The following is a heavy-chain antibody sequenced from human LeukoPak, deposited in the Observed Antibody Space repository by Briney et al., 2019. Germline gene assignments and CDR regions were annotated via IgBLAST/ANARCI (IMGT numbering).Heavy chain of an antibody. CDR2: IYYSGST. CDR1: GGSISSSSYY. V-gene: IGHV4-39*01. D-gene: IGHD2-2*01. Sequence: PSETLSLTCTVSGGSISSSSYYWGSIRQPPGKGLEWSGSIYYSGSTYYNPSLKSRVTISVDTSKNQFSLKLSSVTAADTAVYYCARPQGYQLLDFEYWGQGTLVTVSS. J-gene: IGHJ4*02. CDR3: ARPQGYQLLDFEY.